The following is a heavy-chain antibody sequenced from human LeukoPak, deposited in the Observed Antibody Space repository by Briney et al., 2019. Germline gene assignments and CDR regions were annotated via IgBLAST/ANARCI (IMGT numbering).Heavy chain of an antibody. D-gene: IGHD3-10*01. CDR2: IDIGATT. CDR1: EVRVSTNY. J-gene: IGHJ5*02. Sequence: GGSLRLSCAASEVRVSTNYMNWVRQAPGKGLGWVSLIDIGATTYYADSVKGRFTISRDNSKNTVYLQMNSLRAEDTAVYYCARLEVRGVIGPWGQGTLVTVSS. V-gene: IGHV3-53*01. CDR3: ARLEVRGVIGP.